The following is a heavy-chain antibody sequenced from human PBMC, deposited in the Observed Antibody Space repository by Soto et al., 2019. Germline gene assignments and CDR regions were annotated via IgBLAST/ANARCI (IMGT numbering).Heavy chain of an antibody. V-gene: IGHV5-51*01. Sequence: GESLKISCQGSGYSFTKYWIGWVRQMPGKGLEWMGIIYPGDSDARYSPSFQGQVIISADKSINTAYLQWSSLQASDTAIYYCARTESWTYPPPYYFDYWGQGTLVTVSS. D-gene: IGHD3-10*01. CDR3: ARTESWTYPPPYYFDY. CDR1: GYSFTKYW. J-gene: IGHJ4*02. CDR2: IYPGDSDA.